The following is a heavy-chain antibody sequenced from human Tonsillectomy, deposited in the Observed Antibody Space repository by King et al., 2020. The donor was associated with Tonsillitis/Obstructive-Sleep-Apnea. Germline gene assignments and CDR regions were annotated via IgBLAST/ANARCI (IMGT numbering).Heavy chain of an antibody. D-gene: IGHD1-1*01. CDR2: ITSSGNTI. CDR1: GFTFSDYH. Sequence: VQLVESGGGLVKPGGSLRLSCAASGFTFSDYHMSWIRQAPGKGLEWVSYITSSGNTIYYADTVQGRFTISRDNAKDSLYLQMNSLRAGDTAVYFCARCGRGRVTTGDVWGKGTTGTVSS. CDR3: ARCGRGRVTTGDV. V-gene: IGHV3-11*01. J-gene: IGHJ6*01.